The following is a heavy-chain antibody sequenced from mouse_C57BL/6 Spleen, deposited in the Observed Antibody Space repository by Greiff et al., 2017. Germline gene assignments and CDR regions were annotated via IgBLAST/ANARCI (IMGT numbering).Heavy chain of an antibody. Sequence: QVQLQQSGAELVKPGASVTISCKASGYAFSSYWMNWVKQRPGKGLEGIGQIYPGDGDTNYNGQFKGKATLTADKSSSPAYMRLSSLTSGDSAVYFCGRSGTEFAYGGQGTLVTVSA. CDR2: IYPGDGDT. J-gene: IGHJ3*01. V-gene: IGHV1-80*01. CDR3: GRSGTEFAY. D-gene: IGHD4-1*01. CDR1: GYAFSSYW.